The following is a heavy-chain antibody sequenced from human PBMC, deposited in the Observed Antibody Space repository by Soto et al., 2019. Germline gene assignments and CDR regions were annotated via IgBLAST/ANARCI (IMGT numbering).Heavy chain of an antibody. V-gene: IGHV1-8*01. J-gene: IGHJ3*02. CDR2: MNPNSGNT. CDR1: GYTFTSYD. CDR3: SRGQPYPITFWGSYRGAFDI. D-gene: IGHD3-16*02. Sequence: ASVKVSCKASGYTFTSYDINWVRQATGQGLEWMGWMNPNSGNTGYAQKFQGRVTMTRNTSKSTAYMELSSLRSEDTAVYYCSRGQPYPITFWGSYRGAFDIWGQGTMVTVSS.